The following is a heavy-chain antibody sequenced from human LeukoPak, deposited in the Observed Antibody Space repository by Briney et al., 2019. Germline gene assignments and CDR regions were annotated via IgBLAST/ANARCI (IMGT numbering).Heavy chain of an antibody. CDR3: AKDLWYSSGWFDY. CDR1: GFTFSSYA. Sequence: GGSLRLSCAASGFTFSSYAMSFVRQAPGKGLEWLSSISGSGGSTYYADSVKGRFTISRDNSKNTLYLQMNNLRAEDTAVYYCAKDLWYSSGWFDYWGQGTLVTVSS. D-gene: IGHD6-19*01. J-gene: IGHJ4*02. CDR2: ISGSGGST. V-gene: IGHV3-23*01.